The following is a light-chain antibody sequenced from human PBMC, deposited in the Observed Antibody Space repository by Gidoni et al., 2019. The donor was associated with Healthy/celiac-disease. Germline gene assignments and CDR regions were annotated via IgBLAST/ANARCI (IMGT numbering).Light chain of an antibody. CDR1: QSISIY. J-gene: IGKJ1*01. Sequence: DIQMTQSPSSLSASVGDRVTITCRASQSISIYLNWYQQKPGKAPKLLIYAASSLQSGVPSRFSGFGSGTDFTLTISSLQPEDFATYYCQQSYSTPPAFGQGTKVEIK. CDR2: AAS. CDR3: QQSYSTPPA. V-gene: IGKV1-39*01.